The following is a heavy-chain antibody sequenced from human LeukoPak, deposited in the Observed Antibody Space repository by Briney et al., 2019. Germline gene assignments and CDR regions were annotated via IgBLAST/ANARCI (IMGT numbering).Heavy chain of an antibody. CDR3: ARGRLRRYCSSTSCYGPFDY. V-gene: IGHV1-8*01. J-gene: IGHJ4*02. CDR1: GYTFTSYD. Sequence: ASVKVSCKASGYTFTSYDINWVRQATGQGLEWMGWMNPNSGNTGYAQKFQGRVTMTRNTSISTAYMELSSLRSEDTAVYYCARGRLRRYCSSTSCYGPFDYWGQGTLVTVSS. CDR2: MNPNSGNT. D-gene: IGHD2-2*01.